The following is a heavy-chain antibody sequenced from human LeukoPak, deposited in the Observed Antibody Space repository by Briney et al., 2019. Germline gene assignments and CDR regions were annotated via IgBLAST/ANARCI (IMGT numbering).Heavy chain of an antibody. Sequence: GGSLRLSCAASGFTFSSYAMSWVRQAPGKGLEWVSAISGSGGSTYYADSVKGRFTISRDNSKSTLYLQMNSLKTEDTAVYYCTRQSDGDYDWFDPWGQGTLVTVSS. V-gene: IGHV3-23*01. CDR2: ISGSGGST. CDR1: GFTFSSYA. J-gene: IGHJ5*02. CDR3: TRQSDGDYDWFDP. D-gene: IGHD4-17*01.